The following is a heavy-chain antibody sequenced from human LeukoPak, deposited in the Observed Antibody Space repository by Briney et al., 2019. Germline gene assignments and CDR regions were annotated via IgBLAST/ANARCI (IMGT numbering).Heavy chain of an antibody. J-gene: IGHJ6*02. CDR1: GFTVSSNY. D-gene: IGHD6-6*01. CDR3: ARARPAYYYYGMDV. CDR2: IYSGGST. Sequence: PGGSLRLSCAASGFTVSSNYMSWVRQAPGKGLEWVSVIYSGGSTYYADSVKGRFTNSRDNSKNTLYLQMNSLRAEDTAVYYCARARPAYYYYGMDVWGQGTTVTVSS. V-gene: IGHV3-66*01.